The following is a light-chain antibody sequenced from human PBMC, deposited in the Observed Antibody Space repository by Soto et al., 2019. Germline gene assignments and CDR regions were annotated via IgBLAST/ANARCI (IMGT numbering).Light chain of an antibody. V-gene: IGLV2-14*01. CDR3: SSKTSSTSVV. CDR1: SSDVGGYNY. CDR2: DVS. J-gene: IGLJ2*01. Sequence: QSALTQPPSVSGSPGQSVTISCTGTSSDVGGYNYVSWYQQHPGKAPKLMIYDVSNRPSGVSDRFSGSKSGNTASLTISGLQAEDEADYYCSSKTSSTSVVFGGGTKVTVL.